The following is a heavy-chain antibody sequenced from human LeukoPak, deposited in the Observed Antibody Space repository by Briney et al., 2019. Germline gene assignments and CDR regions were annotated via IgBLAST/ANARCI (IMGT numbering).Heavy chain of an antibody. Sequence: GGSLRLSCAASGFTFSSYGMHWVRQTPGKGLEWVALISFDGSIEYYVDSVKGRFTISRDNSKNTLFLQMNSLRPEDTAVYYCAKDSDIAVAGSDDALDVWGHGTMVTVSS. V-gene: IGHV3-30*18. CDR2: ISFDGSIE. CDR1: GFTFSSYG. D-gene: IGHD6-19*01. CDR3: AKDSDIAVAGSDDALDV. J-gene: IGHJ3*01.